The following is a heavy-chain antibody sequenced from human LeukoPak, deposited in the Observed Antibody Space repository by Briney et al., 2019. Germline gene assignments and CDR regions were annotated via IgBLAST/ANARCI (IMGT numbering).Heavy chain of an antibody. CDR1: GFTFSSYA. Sequence: GALRLSCAASGFTFSSYALSWVRQAPAKGLEWVSAISGSGGSTYYADSVKGQLTISRDNSKNTLYLQMNSLRAEDTAVYYCAKDRSYCSGGSCYSWFDPWGQGTLVTVSS. D-gene: IGHD2-15*01. CDR3: AKDRSYCSGGSCYSWFDP. CDR2: ISGSGGST. J-gene: IGHJ5*02. V-gene: IGHV3-23*01.